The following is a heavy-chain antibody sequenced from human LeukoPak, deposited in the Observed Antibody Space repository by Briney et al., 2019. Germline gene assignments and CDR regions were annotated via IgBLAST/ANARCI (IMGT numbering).Heavy chain of an antibody. CDR2: IRYDGSNK. V-gene: IGHV3-30*02. Sequence: PGGSLRLSCAASGFTFDDHGMHWVRQAPGKGLEWVAFIRYDGSNKYYADSVKGRFPISRDNSKNTLYLQMNSLRAEDTAVYYCAKLVVPAALGWFDPWGQGTLVTVSS. D-gene: IGHD2-2*01. CDR3: AKLVVPAALGWFDP. CDR1: GFTFDDHG. J-gene: IGHJ5*02.